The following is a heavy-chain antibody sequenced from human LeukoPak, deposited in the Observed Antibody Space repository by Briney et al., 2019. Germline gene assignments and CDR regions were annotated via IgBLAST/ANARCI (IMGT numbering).Heavy chain of an antibody. J-gene: IGHJ5*02. D-gene: IGHD2-2*01. Sequence: ASVKVSCKASGYTFTSYGIIWVRQAPGQGLEWMGWISAYNGNTNYAQKLQGRVTMTTDTSTSTAYMELRSLRSDDTAVYYCARVWGDIVVVPADPTLYSWFDPWGQGTLVTVSS. CDR3: ARVWGDIVVVPADPTLYSWFDP. CDR1: GYTFTSYG. CDR2: ISAYNGNT. V-gene: IGHV1-18*01.